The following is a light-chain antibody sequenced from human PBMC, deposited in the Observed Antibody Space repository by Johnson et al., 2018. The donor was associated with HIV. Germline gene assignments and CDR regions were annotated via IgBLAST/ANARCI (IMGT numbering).Light chain of an antibody. CDR1: SSNIGNNY. J-gene: IGLJ1*01. CDR3: GTWDSSLGKV. V-gene: IGLV1-51*01. Sequence: QSVLTQPPSVSAAPGQKVTISCSGSSSNIGNNYVSWYQQLPGTAPKLLIYDNNKRPSGIPDRFSGSKSGTSATLGITGLQTGDEAYYYCGTWDSSLGKVFGTGTKVTVL. CDR2: DNN.